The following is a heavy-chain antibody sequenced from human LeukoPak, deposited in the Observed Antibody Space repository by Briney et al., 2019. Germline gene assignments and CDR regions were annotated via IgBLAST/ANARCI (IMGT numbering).Heavy chain of an antibody. CDR2: IYYSGTT. J-gene: IGHJ4*02. CDR3: ARDLDGYTRYDY. Sequence: SETLPLTCTVSGGSISSGGYWSWIRQLPGKGLEWIGYIYYSGTTYYNPSLKSRVSISVDTSKNQFSLKLSSVTVADTAVYYCARDLDGYTRYDYWGQGTLVTVSS. D-gene: IGHD3-9*01. V-gene: IGHV4-31*03. CDR1: GGSISSGGY.